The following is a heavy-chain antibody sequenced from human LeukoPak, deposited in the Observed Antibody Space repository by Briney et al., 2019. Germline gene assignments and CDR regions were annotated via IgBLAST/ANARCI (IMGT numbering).Heavy chain of an antibody. CDR2: IKQDGSEK. J-gene: IGHJ4*02. Sequence: GGSLRLSCAASGFTFSSYWMSWVRQAPGKWLEWVANIKQDGSEKYYVDSVKGRFTISRDNAKNSLYLQMNSLRAEDTAVYYCARDYVWGSHRLDYWGQGTLVTVSS. D-gene: IGHD3-16*02. CDR1: GFTFSSYW. CDR3: ARDYVWGSHRLDY. V-gene: IGHV3-7*01.